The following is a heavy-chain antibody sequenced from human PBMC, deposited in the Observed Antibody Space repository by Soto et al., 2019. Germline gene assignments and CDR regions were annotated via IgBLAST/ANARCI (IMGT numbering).Heavy chain of an antibody. V-gene: IGHV1-8*01. D-gene: IGHD3-10*01. CDR2: INPNSGNT. Sequence: QVQLVQSGAEVKKPWASVKVSCKAPRYPFTSYDINWVRQATGQGLAWMGWINPNSGNTGYAHKLQGRVTMTRNTSISKAYMELSSLSSEDPAVYDCALIDRSMVRHHGRYYCYYYMDVWGKGTTVTVSS. CDR1: RYPFTSYD. J-gene: IGHJ6*03. CDR3: ALIDRSMVRHHGRYYCYYYMDV.